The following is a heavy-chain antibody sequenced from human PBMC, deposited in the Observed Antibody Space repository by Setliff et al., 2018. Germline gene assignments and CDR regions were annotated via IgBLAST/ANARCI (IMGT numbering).Heavy chain of an antibody. Sequence: SETLSLTCTVSGYSISSGYYWGWIRQPPGKGLEWIGSIYHSGSTYYNPPLKSRVTISVDTSKNQFSLKLSSVTAADTAVYYCARYNAREYYFDYWGQGTLVTVSS. CDR3: ARYNAREYYFDY. V-gene: IGHV4-38-2*02. D-gene: IGHD1-20*01. CDR1: GYSISSGYY. J-gene: IGHJ4*02. CDR2: IYHSGST.